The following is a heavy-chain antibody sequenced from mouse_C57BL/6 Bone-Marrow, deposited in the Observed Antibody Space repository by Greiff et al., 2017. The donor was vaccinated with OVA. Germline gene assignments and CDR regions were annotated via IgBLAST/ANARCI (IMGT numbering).Heavy chain of an antibody. J-gene: IGHJ3*01. V-gene: IGHV14-4*01. D-gene: IGHD1-1*01. Sequence: EVKLVESGAELVRPGASVKLSCTASGFNITDDYMHWVKQRPEQGLEWIGWIDPENGDTEYASKFQGKATITADTSSNTAYLQLSSLTSEDTAVYYCTTCGSSYVPWFAYWGQGTLVTVSA. CDR2: IDPENGDT. CDR1: GFNITDDY. CDR3: TTCGSSYVPWFAY.